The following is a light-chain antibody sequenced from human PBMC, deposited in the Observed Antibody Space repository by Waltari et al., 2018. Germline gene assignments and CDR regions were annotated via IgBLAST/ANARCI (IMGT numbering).Light chain of an antibody. J-gene: IGKJ1*01. Sequence: DIQMTQSPSTLSASVGDRVTITCRASQGINSCLAWYQQKPGKAPKILIYKAFSLESGVPSRFSGSGSGTEFTLTINSLQPDDFATYYCQQYDSYSTFGQGTKVEIK. V-gene: IGKV1-5*03. CDR3: QQYDSYST. CDR1: QGINSC. CDR2: KAF.